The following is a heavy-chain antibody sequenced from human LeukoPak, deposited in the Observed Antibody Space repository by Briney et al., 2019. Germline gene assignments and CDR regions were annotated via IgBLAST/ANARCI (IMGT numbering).Heavy chain of an antibody. J-gene: IGHJ4*02. Sequence: GASVKVSCKASGGTFSSYAISWVRQAPGQGLEWMGGIIPIFGTANYAQKFQGRVTITADESTSTAYMELSSLRSEDTAVYYGARGTPPSNYFDYWGQGTLGTVSS. CDR1: GGTFSSYA. V-gene: IGHV1-69*13. D-gene: IGHD2-15*01. CDR2: IIPIFGTA. CDR3: ARGTPPSNYFDY.